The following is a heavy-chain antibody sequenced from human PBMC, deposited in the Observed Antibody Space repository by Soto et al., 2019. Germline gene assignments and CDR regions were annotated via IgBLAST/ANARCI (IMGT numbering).Heavy chain of an antibody. D-gene: IGHD5-12*01. CDR2: IYRDGTT. CDR1: GLTVMSNH. V-gene: IGHV3-66*01. CDR3: HGYGY. J-gene: IGHJ4*02. Sequence: GGSLRLSCAASGLTVMSNHMTWVRQAPGKGLEWVSIIYRDGTTYYADSVKGRFTISRDSSENTLYLQMNSLRAEDTAVYYCHGYGYWGQGTLVTVSS.